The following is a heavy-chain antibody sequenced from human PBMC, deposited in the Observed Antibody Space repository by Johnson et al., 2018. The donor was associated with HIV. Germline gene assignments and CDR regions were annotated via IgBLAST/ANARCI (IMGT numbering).Heavy chain of an antibody. CDR1: GFTVSSNY. J-gene: IGHJ3*02. Sequence: VQLVESGGGLVQPGGSLRLSCAASGFTVSSNYMNWVRQAPGKGLEWVSVIYSGGSTYHADSVRGRFTISRDNSKNTMYLQMNSLRAEDTAVYYCVRDGAADNAFDIWGQGTMVTVSS. CDR2: IYSGGST. D-gene: IGHD3-16*01. V-gene: IGHV3-66*01. CDR3: VRDGAADNAFDI.